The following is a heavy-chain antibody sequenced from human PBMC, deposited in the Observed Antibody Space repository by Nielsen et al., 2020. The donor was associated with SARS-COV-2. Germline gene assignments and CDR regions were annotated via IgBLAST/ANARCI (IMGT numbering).Heavy chain of an antibody. CDR3: AKGAGWYNY. D-gene: IGHD6-19*01. CDR2: LSYNGYT. V-gene: IGHV4-59*01. CDR1: GSSISPYY. J-gene: IGHJ4*02. Sequence: SETLSLTCDVSGSSISPYYWGWIRQPPGKGLEWIGYLSYNGYTNYNPSLKSRITISIDTSRNQFSLRLNSVTAADTAVYYCAKGAGWYNYWGQGILVTVPS.